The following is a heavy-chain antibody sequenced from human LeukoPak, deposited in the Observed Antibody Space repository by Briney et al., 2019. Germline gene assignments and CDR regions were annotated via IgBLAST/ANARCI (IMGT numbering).Heavy chain of an antibody. Sequence: SETLSLTCAVYGGSFSGYYWSWIRQPPGKGLEWIGEINHSGSTNCNPSLKSRVTISVDTSKNQFSLKLSSVTAADTAVYYCARGGPNDYTDYWGQGTLVTVSS. CDR2: INHSGST. V-gene: IGHV4-34*01. J-gene: IGHJ4*02. CDR1: GGSFSGYY. CDR3: ARGGPNDYTDY.